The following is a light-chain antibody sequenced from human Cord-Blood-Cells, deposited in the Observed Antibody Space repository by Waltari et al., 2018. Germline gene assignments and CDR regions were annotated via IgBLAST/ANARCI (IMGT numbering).Light chain of an antibody. CDR1: QGISSY. Sequence: ALRMPQSPSSLSASTGDRVTITCRASQGISSYLAWYQQKPGKAPKLLIYAASTLQSGVPSRFSGSGSGTDFTLTISCLQSEDFATYYCQQYYSYPRTFGQGTKVEIK. CDR3: QQYYSYPRT. V-gene: IGKV1-8*01. CDR2: AAS. J-gene: IGKJ1*01.